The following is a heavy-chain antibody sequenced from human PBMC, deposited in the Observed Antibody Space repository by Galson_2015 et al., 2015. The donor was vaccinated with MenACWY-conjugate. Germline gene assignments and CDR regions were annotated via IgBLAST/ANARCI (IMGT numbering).Heavy chain of an antibody. V-gene: IGHV3-74*03. CDR2: ICAGGISI. CDR1: GFAFSNYC. Sequence: SLRLSCAASGFAFSNYCMHWVRQAPGKGLECVSRICAGGISIMYGDSVRGRFTISRDDAENTLYLQMDGLRADDTAVYFCVRGSSGWRGMDIWCQGTTVTVSS. CDR3: VRGSSGWRGMDI. D-gene: IGHD6-19*01. J-gene: IGHJ6*02.